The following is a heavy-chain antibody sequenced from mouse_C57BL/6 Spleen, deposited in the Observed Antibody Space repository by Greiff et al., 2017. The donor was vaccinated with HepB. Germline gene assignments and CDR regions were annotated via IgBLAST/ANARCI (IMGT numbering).Heavy chain of an antibody. Sequence: DVKLQESGGGLVKPGGSLKLSCAASGFTFSDYGMHWVRQAPEKGLEWVAYISSGSSTIYYADTVKGRFTISRDNAKNTLFLQMTSLRSEDTAMYYCACSSFDYWGQGTTLTVSS. CDR3: ACSSFDY. CDR2: ISSGSSTI. D-gene: IGHD1-1*01. J-gene: IGHJ2*01. CDR1: GFTFSDYG. V-gene: IGHV5-17*01.